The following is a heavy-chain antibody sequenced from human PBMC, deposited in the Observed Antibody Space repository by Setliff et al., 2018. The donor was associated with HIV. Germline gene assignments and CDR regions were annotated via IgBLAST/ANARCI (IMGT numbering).Heavy chain of an antibody. Sequence: PGESLKISCAASGFDFTSYTMTWVRQAPGKGLVWVFGMNTDGSSTRYADSVKGRFTISRDNAKNMLYLQMNSLSADDTAVYYCVRGSGYYYFDNWGQGALVTVSS. CDR2: MNTDGSST. CDR1: GFDFTSYT. D-gene: IGHD3-22*01. CDR3: VRGSGYYYFDN. V-gene: IGHV3-74*01. J-gene: IGHJ4*02.